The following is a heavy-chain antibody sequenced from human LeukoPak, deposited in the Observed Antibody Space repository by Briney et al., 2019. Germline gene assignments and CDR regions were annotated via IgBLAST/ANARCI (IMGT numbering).Heavy chain of an antibody. CDR1: GFTFSSYA. J-gene: IGHJ4*02. D-gene: IGHD3-9*01. CDR3: AKASLRYFDWFSDY. Sequence: PGGSLRLSSAASGFTFSSYAMHWVRQAPGKGLEWVAVISYDGSNKYYADSVKGRFTISRDNSRNTLHLQMNSLRAEDTAVYSCAKASLRYFDWFSDYWGQGTLVTVSS. CDR2: ISYDGSNK. V-gene: IGHV3-30*18.